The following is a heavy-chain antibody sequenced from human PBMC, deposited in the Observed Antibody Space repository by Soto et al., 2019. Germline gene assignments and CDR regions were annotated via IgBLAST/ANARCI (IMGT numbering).Heavy chain of an antibody. CDR2: INAGNGNT. V-gene: IGHV1-3*01. CDR1: GYTFTSYA. J-gene: IGHJ5*02. Sequence: GASVKVSCKASGYTFTSYAMHWVRQAPGQRLEWMGWINAGNGNTKYSQKFQGRVTITRDTSASTAYMELSSLRSEDTAVYYCTRDLALNWFDPWGQGTLVTVSS. D-gene: IGHD2-21*01. CDR3: TRDLALNWFDP.